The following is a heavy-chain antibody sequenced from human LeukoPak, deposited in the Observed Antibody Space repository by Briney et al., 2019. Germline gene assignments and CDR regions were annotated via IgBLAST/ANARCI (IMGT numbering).Heavy chain of an antibody. V-gene: IGHV4-61*02. D-gene: IGHD4-17*01. CDR1: GGSISSGSYY. J-gene: IGHJ4*02. CDR2: IYTSGST. Sequence: SETLSLTCTVSGGSISSGSYYWSWIRQPAGKGLEWIGRIYTSGSTHYNPSLKSRVTISVDTSKNQFSLKLSSVPAADTAVYYRAREFGYAVTSLDYWGQGTLVTVSS. CDR3: AREFGYAVTSLDY.